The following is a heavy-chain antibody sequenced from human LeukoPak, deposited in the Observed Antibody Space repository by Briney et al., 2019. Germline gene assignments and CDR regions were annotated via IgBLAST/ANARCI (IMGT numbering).Heavy chain of an antibody. Sequence: GGSLRLSCAASGFTFSSYSMNWVRQAPGKGLEWVSYISSSSSTIYYADSMKGRFTISRDNAKNSLYLQMNSLRAEDTAVYYCARDRGRDTAMVTGFDYWGQGTLVTVSS. D-gene: IGHD5-18*01. J-gene: IGHJ4*02. CDR3: ARDRGRDTAMVTGFDY. CDR1: GFTFSSYS. V-gene: IGHV3-48*04. CDR2: ISSSSSTI.